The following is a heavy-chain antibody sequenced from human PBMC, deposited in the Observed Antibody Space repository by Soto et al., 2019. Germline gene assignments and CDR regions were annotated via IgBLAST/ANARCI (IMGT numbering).Heavy chain of an antibody. J-gene: IGHJ4*02. Sequence: SETLSLTCTVSGVSVSSGSFYWAWIRQPPGKGLEWIGFGSYSGTTNYKPSLKSRVTISVDTSRSQISLKVSSLTAADTAVYYCARGATVTQYDYWGQGTLVTVSS. CDR3: ARGATVTQYDY. D-gene: IGHD4-17*01. V-gene: IGHV4-61*01. CDR2: GSYSGTT. CDR1: GVSVSSGSFY.